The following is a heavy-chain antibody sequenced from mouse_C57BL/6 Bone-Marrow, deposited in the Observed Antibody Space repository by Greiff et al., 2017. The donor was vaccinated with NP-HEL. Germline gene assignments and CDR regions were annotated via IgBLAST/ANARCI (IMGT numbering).Heavy chain of an antibody. CDR1: GYTFTSYG. D-gene: IGHD2-3*01. J-gene: IGHJ3*01. V-gene: IGHV1-58*01. CDR3: ARGIYDGYTWFAY. Sequence: EVQLQQSGAELVRPGSSVKMSCKTSGYTFTSYGINWVKQRPGQGLEWIGYIYIGNGYTAYNEKFKGQATLTSDTSSSTAYMQLSSLTSEDSAIYFCARGIYDGYTWFAYWGQGTLVTVSA. CDR2: IYIGNGYT.